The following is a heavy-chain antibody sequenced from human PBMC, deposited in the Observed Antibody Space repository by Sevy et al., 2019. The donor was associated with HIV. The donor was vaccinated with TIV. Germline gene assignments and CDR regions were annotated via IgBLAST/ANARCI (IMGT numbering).Heavy chain of an antibody. Sequence: ASVKVSCKASGYTFTSYDINWVRQATGQGLEWMGWMNPNSGNTGYARKFQGRVTMTRNTSISTAYMELSSLRSEDTAVYYCARGDIVVVPAALYYYYGMDVWGQGTTVTVSS. CDR2: MNPNSGNT. CDR1: GYTFTSYD. J-gene: IGHJ6*02. CDR3: ARGDIVVVPAALYYYYGMDV. D-gene: IGHD2-2*01. V-gene: IGHV1-8*01.